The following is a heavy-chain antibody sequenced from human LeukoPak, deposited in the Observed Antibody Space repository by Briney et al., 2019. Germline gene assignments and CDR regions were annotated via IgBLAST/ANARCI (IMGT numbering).Heavy chain of an antibody. J-gene: IGHJ4*02. V-gene: IGHV1-69*13. D-gene: IGHD2-2*01. CDR3: ARSRGVVPAALDDY. CDR2: IIPIFGTA. CDR1: GGTFSSYA. Sequence: SVTVSCKASGGTFSSYAISWVRQAPGQGLEWMGGIIPIFGTANYAQKFQGRVTITADESTSTAYMELSSLRSEDTAVYYCARSRGVVPAALDDYWGQGTLVTVSS.